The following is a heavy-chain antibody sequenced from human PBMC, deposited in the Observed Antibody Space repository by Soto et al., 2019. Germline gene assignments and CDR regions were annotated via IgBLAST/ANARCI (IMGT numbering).Heavy chain of an antibody. Sequence: PSQTLSLTCAISGDSVSTNSATRDWIRQSPSRGLEWLGRTYYRSKWYNDYAVSVKGRITISPDTSNNQLSLQLNSVTPDDTAVYYCARLIGNSWLDSWGQGTLVTVSS. J-gene: IGHJ5*01. V-gene: IGHV6-1*01. CDR1: GDSVSTNSAT. D-gene: IGHD2-8*01. CDR3: ARLIGNSWLDS. CDR2: TYYRSKWYN.